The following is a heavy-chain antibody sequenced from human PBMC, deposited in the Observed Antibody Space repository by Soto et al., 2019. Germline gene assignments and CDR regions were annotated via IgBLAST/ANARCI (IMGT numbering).Heavy chain of an antibody. CDR1: GYTFSSYA. Sequence: QVHLVQSGAEVRKPGASVKVSCKASGYTFSSYAMHWVRQAPGQRLEWMGWINAGYGNTKSSQKLQDRVTISRDKSASTAYMELTSLRSEDTAVYYCARDTGDGTFDFWGQGTLVTVSS. D-gene: IGHD7-27*01. CDR3: ARDTGDGTFDF. J-gene: IGHJ4*02. V-gene: IGHV1-3*01. CDR2: INAGYGNT.